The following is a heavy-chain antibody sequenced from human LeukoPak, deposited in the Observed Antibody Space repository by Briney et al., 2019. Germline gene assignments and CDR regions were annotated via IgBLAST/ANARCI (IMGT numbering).Heavy chain of an antibody. CDR1: GDSISSSYYY. J-gene: IGHJ3*02. CDR2: MFYSGST. CDR3: ASLNSSSAFDI. V-gene: IGHV4-39*01. D-gene: IGHD6-6*01. Sequence: SETLSLTCTVSGDSISSSYYYWGWIRQPPGRGLEWIGSMFYSGSTYYNPSLKSRVTISVDTSKNQFSLKLSSVTAADTAVYYCASLNSSSAFDIWGQGTMVTVSS.